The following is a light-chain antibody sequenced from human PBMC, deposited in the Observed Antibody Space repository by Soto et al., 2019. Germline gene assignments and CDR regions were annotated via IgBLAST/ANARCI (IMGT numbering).Light chain of an antibody. CDR1: QSISSW. CDR2: KAS. Sequence: DIQMTQSPSTLSASVGDRVTITCRASQSISSWLAWYQQKPGKAPKLLIYKASSLEGEVPSRFSGSGSGTEFTLTINRLQPDDFATYYCQQYTGYPVTFGQGTRLEIK. V-gene: IGKV1-5*03. CDR3: QQYTGYPVT. J-gene: IGKJ5*01.